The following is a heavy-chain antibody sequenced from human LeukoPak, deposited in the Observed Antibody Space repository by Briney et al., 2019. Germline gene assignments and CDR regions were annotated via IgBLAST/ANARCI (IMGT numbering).Heavy chain of an antibody. D-gene: IGHD6-19*01. CDR1: RFTFSSYA. Sequence: GGSLRLSCAASRFTFSSYAMSWVRQAPGKGLEWVSAISGSGGSTYYADSVKGRFTISRDNSKNTLYLQMNSLRAEDTAVYYCAKGPHRIAVAGTGGYMDVWGKGTTVTVSS. V-gene: IGHV3-23*01. CDR3: AKGPHRIAVAGTGGYMDV. J-gene: IGHJ6*03. CDR2: ISGSGGST.